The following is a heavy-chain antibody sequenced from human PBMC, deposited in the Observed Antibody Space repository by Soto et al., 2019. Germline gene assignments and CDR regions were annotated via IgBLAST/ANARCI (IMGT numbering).Heavy chain of an antibody. CDR1: GFTFSSYA. J-gene: IGHJ4*02. D-gene: IGHD3-16*02. Sequence: QVQLVESGGGVVQPGRSLRLSCAASGFTFSSYAMHWVRQAPGKGLEWVAVISYDGSNKYYADSVKGRFTISRDNSKNTLYLQMNSLRAEDTAVYYCARDGGVITFGGVIVSWGQGTLVTVSS. V-gene: IGHV3-30-3*01. CDR2: ISYDGSNK. CDR3: ARDGGVITFGGVIVS.